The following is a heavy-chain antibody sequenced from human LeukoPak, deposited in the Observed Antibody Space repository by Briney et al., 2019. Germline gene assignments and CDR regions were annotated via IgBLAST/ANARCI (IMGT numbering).Heavy chain of an antibody. CDR3: AEDWTWAGSGVQGGLDV. Sequence: GGSLRLSCAASGFTFRNYDMNWVRQAPGKGLEWVTTISYDGSGRYYADFVKGRFTISRDNSKNTMFLQMSSLRLEDTAVYYCAEDWTWAGSGVQGGLDVWVQGTTVTVSS. D-gene: IGHD3-10*01. J-gene: IGHJ6*02. CDR1: GFTFRNYD. V-gene: IGHV3-30*18. CDR2: ISYDGSGR.